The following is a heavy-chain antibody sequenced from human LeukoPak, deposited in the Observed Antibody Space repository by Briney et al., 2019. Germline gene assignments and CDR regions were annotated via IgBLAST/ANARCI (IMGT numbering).Heavy chain of an antibody. D-gene: IGHD3-10*01. CDR1: GGSISSNY. Sequence: SETLSLACTVSGGSISSNYWSWVRQPPGKGLEWIGYIYYSGITNNNPSLKSRVTISVDTSKNQFSLKLSSVTAADTAVYYCARAYHGSGSFSLLFDPWGQGTLVTVSS. V-gene: IGHV4-59*01. J-gene: IGHJ5*02. CDR2: IYYSGIT. CDR3: ARAYHGSGSFSLLFDP.